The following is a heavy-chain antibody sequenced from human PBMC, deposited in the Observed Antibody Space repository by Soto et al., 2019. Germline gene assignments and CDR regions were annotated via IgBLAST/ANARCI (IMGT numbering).Heavy chain of an antibody. CDR3: VRGASSGYYRIDY. J-gene: IGHJ4*02. V-gene: IGHV3-74*01. CDR1: GFTFSSYW. CDR2: ISPDGKNT. Sequence: DVHLVESGGDLVHPGGSLRLSCAASGFTFSSYWMHWVRQVPGKGLVWDSRISPDGKNTNYADSVKGRFTISRDNAKNTVFLQMNSLRVEDMAVYYCVRGASSGYYRIDYWGQGALVTVSS. D-gene: IGHD3-22*01.